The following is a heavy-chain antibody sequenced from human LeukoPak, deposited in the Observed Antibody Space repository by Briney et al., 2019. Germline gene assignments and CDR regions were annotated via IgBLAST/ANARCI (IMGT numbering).Heavy chain of an antibody. CDR1: GFPLSSYS. J-gene: IGHJ4*02. Sequence: HTGGSLRLSCAASGFPLSSYSINWVRQAPGKGLEWVSYISSSGSAIYYVDSVKGRFTVSRDNAKNILYLQMNSLRVEDTAVYYCARDLDWLLFDYCGQGTLVTVSS. D-gene: IGHD3-9*01. CDR3: ARDLDWLLFDY. CDR2: ISSSGSAI. V-gene: IGHV3-48*01.